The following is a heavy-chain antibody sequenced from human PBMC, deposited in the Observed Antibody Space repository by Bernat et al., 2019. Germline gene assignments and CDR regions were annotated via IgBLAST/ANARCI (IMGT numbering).Heavy chain of an antibody. J-gene: IGHJ2*01. Sequence: QVQLQESGPGLVKPSQTLSLTCTVSGGSISSDGYYWSWIRQHPGKGLEWIGYIYYSGSTYYNPSLESRVTISVDTSKRQFSLRLSSVTAADTAVYYCARSFGSRRWYFDLWGSGTLVTVAS. CDR3: ARSFGSRRWYFDL. CDR1: GGSISSDGYY. V-gene: IGHV4-31*03. D-gene: IGHD3-10*01. CDR2: IYYSGST.